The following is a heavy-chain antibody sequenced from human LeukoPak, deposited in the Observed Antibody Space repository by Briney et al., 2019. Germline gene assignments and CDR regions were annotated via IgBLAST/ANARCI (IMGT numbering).Heavy chain of an antibody. CDR3: ASRGRLSDRYMDA. CDR2: ISSSSSTI. D-gene: IGHD3-3*02. V-gene: IGHV3-48*01. CDR1: GFTFSSYS. J-gene: IGHJ6*02. Sequence: GGFLRLSCAASGFTFSSYSMNWVRQAPGKGLEWVSYISSSSSTIYYADSVKGRFTISRDNAKNSLHLQMNSLRAEDTAVYYCASRGRLSDRYMDAWGQGTTVTVSS.